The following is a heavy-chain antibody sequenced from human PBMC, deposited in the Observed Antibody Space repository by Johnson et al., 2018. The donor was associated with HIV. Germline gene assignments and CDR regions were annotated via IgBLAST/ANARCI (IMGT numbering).Heavy chain of an antibody. CDR2: IYSGGST. J-gene: IGHJ3*02. V-gene: IGHV3-66*01. D-gene: IGHD2/OR15-2a*01. CDR1: GFTVSSNY. CDR3: AKDVGGSKSDKWGTDYDEFCNSYPIQDPRVVVGAFDI. Sequence: VQLVESGGGLVQPGGSLRLSCAASGFTVSSNYMSWVRQAPGKGLEWVSVIYSGGSTYYADSVKGRFIMFSDNCKNTLYLDMTSPRAEDTAEYYCAKDVGGSKSDKWGTDYDEFCNSYPIQDPRVVVGAFDIWGHGTMVTVSS.